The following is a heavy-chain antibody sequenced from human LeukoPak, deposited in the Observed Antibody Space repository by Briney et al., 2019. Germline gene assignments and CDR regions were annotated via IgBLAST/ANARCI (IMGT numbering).Heavy chain of an antibody. D-gene: IGHD6-13*01. J-gene: IGHJ6*02. Sequence: PSETLSLTCTVSGGSISSYYWSWIRRPPGKGLEWIGYIYYSGSTNYNPSLKSRVTISVDTSKNQFSLKLSSVTAADTAVYYCARDPGSSWSDYYYYYGMDVWGQGTTVTVSS. CDR3: ARDPGSSWSDYYYYYGMDV. V-gene: IGHV4-59*01. CDR1: GGSISSYY. CDR2: IYYSGST.